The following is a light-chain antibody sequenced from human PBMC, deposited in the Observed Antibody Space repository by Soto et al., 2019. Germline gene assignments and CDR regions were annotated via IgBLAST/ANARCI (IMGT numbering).Light chain of an antibody. Sequence: DIQMTQSPSTLSASVGDRVTITCRASQSISSWLAWYQQKPGKAPKLLIYKASSLESGVPSRFSGSGSGTEFTLTISSLQPEDFATYYCQQANSFPPTFGGGTKVDIK. J-gene: IGKJ4*01. CDR2: KAS. V-gene: IGKV1-5*03. CDR1: QSISSW. CDR3: QQANSFPPT.